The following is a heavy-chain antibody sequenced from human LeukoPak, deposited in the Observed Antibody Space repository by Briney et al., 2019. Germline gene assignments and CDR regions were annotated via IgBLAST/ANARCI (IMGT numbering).Heavy chain of an antibody. CDR1: GGSISSYY. D-gene: IGHD3-10*01. CDR2: IYTSGGT. V-gene: IGHV4-4*09. Sequence: SETLSLTCTVSGGSISSYYWSWIRQPPGKGLEWIGYIYTSGGTNYNPSLKSRVTISVDTSKNQFSLKLSSVTAADTAVYYCARHIYYGSGSYYNDPYDAFDIWGQGTMVTVSS. J-gene: IGHJ3*02. CDR3: ARHIYYGSGSYYNDPYDAFDI.